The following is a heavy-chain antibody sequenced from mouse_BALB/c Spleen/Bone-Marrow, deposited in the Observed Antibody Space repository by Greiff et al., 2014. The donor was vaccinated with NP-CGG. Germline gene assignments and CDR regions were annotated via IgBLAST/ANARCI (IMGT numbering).Heavy chain of an antibody. V-gene: IGHV1S135*01. Sequence: SGPELVKPGASVKVSCKASGYVFTSYNMYWVKQSHGKSLEWIGYIEPYNGETSYNQKFKGKATLTVDKSSSTAYMYLNSLTSEDSAVYYCASGNWAYWGQGTLVTVSA. CDR1: GYVFTSYN. CDR3: ASGNWAY. J-gene: IGHJ3*01. D-gene: IGHD2-1*01. CDR2: IEPYNGET.